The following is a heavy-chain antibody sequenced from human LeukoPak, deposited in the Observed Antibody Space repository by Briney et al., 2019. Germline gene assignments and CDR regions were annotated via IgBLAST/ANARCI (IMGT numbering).Heavy chain of an antibody. CDR3: AREAVPYYDILTGYQGSSAFDI. V-gene: IGHV4-61*02. CDR1: GGSISSGSYY. CDR2: IYTSGST. D-gene: IGHD3-9*01. J-gene: IGHJ3*02. Sequence: SETLSLTCTVSGGSISSGSYYWSWIRQPAGKGLEWIGRIYTSGSTNYNPSLKSRVTISVDTSKNQFSLKLSSVTAADTAVYYCAREAVPYYDILTGYQGSSAFDIWGQGTMVTVSS.